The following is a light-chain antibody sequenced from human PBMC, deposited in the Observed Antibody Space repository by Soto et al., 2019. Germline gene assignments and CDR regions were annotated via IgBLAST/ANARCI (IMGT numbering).Light chain of an antibody. CDR1: TGAVTSGHY. CDR2: DTS. Sequence: QAVVTQEPSLTVSPGGTVTLTCGSRTGAVTSGHYPHWFQQKPGQAPRTLIYDTSNKHSWTPARFSGSLLGGKAALTLSGAQPEDEADYYCFLYDSGARIFGGGTKLTVL. J-gene: IGLJ2*01. CDR3: FLYDSGARI. V-gene: IGLV7-46*01.